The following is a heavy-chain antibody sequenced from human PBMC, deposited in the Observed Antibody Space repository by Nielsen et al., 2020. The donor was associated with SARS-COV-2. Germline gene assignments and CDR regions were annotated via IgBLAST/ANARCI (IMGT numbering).Heavy chain of an antibody. CDR2: ISSGSSYI. D-gene: IGHD3-22*01. J-gene: IGHJ4*02. V-gene: IGHV3-21*01. CDR1: GFTFSSYS. Sequence: GESLKISCAASGFTFSSYSMNWVRQAPGEGLEWVSSISSGSSYIYYADSVKGRFTISRDNAKDSLYLQMNSLRAEDTAVYYCARGDDNRGHAPDYWGQGTLVTVSS. CDR3: ARGDDNRGHAPDY.